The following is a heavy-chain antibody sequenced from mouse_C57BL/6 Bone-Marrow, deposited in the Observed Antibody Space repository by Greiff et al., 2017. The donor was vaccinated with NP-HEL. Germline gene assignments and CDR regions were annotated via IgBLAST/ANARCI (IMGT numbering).Heavy chain of an antibody. J-gene: IGHJ4*01. V-gene: IGHV1-52*01. CDR2: IDPSDSET. Sequence: QVQLQQPGAELVRPGSSVKLSCKASGYTFTSYWMHWVKQRPIQGLEWIGNIDPSDSETHYNQKFKDKATLTVDKSSSTAYMQLSSLTSEDSAVYYWARREHGYYGNYDAMDYWGQGTSVTVSS. CDR1: GYTFTSYW. D-gene: IGHD2-1*01. CDR3: ARREHGYYGNYDAMDY.